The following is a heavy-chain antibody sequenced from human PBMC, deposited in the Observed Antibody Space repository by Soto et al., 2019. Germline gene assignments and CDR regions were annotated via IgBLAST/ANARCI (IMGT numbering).Heavy chain of an antibody. CDR3: SKSGYCSTGKCSAWDY. J-gene: IGHJ4*02. V-gene: IGHV3-23*01. Sequence: EVQLLESGGGLLQPGGSLRLSCAASGFTFSSYVMNWVRQVPGEGLEWVSTVGGGGDDTYYADSVKGRFTISRDNSKNTPYLQMKSLMVDATGVYFGSKSGYCSTGKCSAWDYWGQGPLVTFPP. D-gene: IGHD2-8*01. CDR2: VGGGGDDT. CDR1: GFTFSSYV.